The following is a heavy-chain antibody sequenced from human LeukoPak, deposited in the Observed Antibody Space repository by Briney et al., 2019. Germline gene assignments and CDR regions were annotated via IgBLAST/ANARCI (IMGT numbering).Heavy chain of an antibody. CDR3: ARARDGYNYCLEY. V-gene: IGHV4-59*01. CDR1: GGSIGSYY. D-gene: IGHD5-24*01. Sequence: SETLSLTCTVSGGSIGSYYWSWIRQPPGKRLEWIGYIYYSGSTSYNPSLKSRVTISVDTSKNQFSLKLSPVTAADTAVYYCARARDGYNYCLEYWAQGTLVTVSS. J-gene: IGHJ4*02. CDR2: IYYSGST.